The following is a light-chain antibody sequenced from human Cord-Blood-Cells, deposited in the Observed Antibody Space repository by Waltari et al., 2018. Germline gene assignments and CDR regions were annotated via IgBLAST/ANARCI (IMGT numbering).Light chain of an antibody. J-gene: IGLJ3*02. V-gene: IGLV3-27*01. CDR1: VLAKKY. CDR3: YSAADNNWV. Sequence: SYELTQPSSVSVSPGQTARITCSGDVLAKKYARWFQQKPGQAPVLVIYTDSERPSGISERFSGSSSGTTVTLTISGAQVEDEADYYCYSAADNNWVFGGGTKLTVL. CDR2: TDS.